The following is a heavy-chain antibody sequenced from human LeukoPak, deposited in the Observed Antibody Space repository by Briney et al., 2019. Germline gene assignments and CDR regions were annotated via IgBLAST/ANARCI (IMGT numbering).Heavy chain of an antibody. CDR3: ARARQQDGDFDY. V-gene: IGHV4-59*01. CDR1: GDSLSTYY. D-gene: IGHD4-17*01. J-gene: IGHJ4*02. CDR2: IYYSGST. Sequence: SETLSLTCAVSGDSLSTYYWSWIRQPPGMGLEWIGDIYYSGSTNYNPSLKTRVTISLDTSKNQFSLKLTSVTAADTAVYYCARARQQDGDFDYWGQGTLVTVSS.